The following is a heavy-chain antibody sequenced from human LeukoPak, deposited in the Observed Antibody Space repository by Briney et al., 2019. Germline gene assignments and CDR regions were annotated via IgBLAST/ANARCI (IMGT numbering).Heavy chain of an antibody. CDR1: GGSISSYY. CDR3: ARLAARVDY. CDR2: IYYSGST. J-gene: IGHJ4*02. Sequence: PSETLSLTCTVSGGSISSYYWSWIRQPPGKGLEWIGSIYYSGSTYYNPSLKSRVTISVDTSKNQFSLKLSSVTAADTAVYYCARLAARVDYWGQGTLVTVSS. V-gene: IGHV4-39*01. D-gene: IGHD6-6*01.